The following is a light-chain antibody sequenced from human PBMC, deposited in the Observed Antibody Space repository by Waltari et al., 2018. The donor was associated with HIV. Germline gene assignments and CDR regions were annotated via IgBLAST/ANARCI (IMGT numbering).Light chain of an antibody. CDR1: SSDVGGYNY. CDR3: CSYVTTGTWV. J-gene: IGLJ3*02. CDR2: DVS. V-gene: IGLV2-23*02. Sequence: QSALTQPASVSGSPGQSITISCTGTSSDVGGYNYVSWYQQHPGNAPKLMIYDVSKRPSGVSKRCSGSKSGNTASLTISGLQAEDEADYYCCSYVTTGTWVFGGGTKLTVL.